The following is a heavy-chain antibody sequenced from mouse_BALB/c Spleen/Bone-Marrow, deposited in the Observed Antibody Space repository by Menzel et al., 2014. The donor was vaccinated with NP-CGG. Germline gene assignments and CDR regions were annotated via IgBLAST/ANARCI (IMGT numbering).Heavy chain of an antibody. D-gene: IGHD1-1*01. J-gene: IGHJ1*01. Sequence: EVQLQQSGGGLVQPGGSPKVSCAASGFDFSRFWMSWVRQAPRKGLEWIGEINPDSSTINYTPSLKDKFIISRDSAKNTLYLQMSKVRSEDTALYYCARRYGSSYRYWYFDVWGAGTTVTVSS. CDR3: ARRYGSSYRYWYFDV. CDR2: INPDSSTI. V-gene: IGHV4-1*02. CDR1: GFDFSRFW.